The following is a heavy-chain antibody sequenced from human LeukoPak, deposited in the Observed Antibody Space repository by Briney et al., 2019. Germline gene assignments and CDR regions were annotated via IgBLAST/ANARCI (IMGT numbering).Heavy chain of an antibody. Sequence: GGSLRLSCAASGLTFSDHYMDWVRQAPGKGLEWVGRTKNKANSYTTQYAASVKGRFTISRDDSKNSLYLQMNSLKTEDTAVYYCTTSDSSGWYGFVYWGQGTLVTVSS. CDR2: TKNKANSYTT. CDR3: TTSDSSGWYGFVY. J-gene: IGHJ4*02. CDR1: GLTFSDHY. V-gene: IGHV3-72*01. D-gene: IGHD6-19*01.